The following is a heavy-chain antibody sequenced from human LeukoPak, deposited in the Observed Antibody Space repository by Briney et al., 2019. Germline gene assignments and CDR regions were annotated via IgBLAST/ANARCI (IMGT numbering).Heavy chain of an antibody. D-gene: IGHD5-18*01. Sequence: GGSLRLSCAASGFTFSSYGMHWVRQAPGKGLEWVAVISYVGSNKYYADSVKGRFTISRDNSKNTVYLQMNSLRAEDTAVYYCAKEYAPYIELWLDYWGQGTLVTVSS. V-gene: IGHV3-30*18. CDR1: GFTFSSYG. CDR2: ISYVGSNK. CDR3: AKEYAPYIELWLDY. J-gene: IGHJ4*02.